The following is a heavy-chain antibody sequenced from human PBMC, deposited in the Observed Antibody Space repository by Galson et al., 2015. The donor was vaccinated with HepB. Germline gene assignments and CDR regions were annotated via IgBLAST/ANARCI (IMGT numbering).Heavy chain of an antibody. CDR1: GFTFSSYD. Sequence: SLKLSCAASGFTFSSYDMHWVRQATGQGLEWVSAIGTAGDTYYPGSVKGRFTISRENAKNSLYLQMNSPRAGDTAVYYCAMRAGYDFWSGYGHGAFDISGQGTMVTVSS. J-gene: IGHJ3*02. V-gene: IGHV3-13*01. CDR3: AMRAGYDFWSGYGHGAFDI. CDR2: IGTAGDT. D-gene: IGHD3-3*01.